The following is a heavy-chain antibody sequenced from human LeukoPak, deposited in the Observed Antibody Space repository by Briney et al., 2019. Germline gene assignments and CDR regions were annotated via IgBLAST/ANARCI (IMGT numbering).Heavy chain of an antibody. CDR3: AKDRAVAGSYFGY. D-gene: IGHD6-19*01. J-gene: IGHJ4*02. V-gene: IGHV3-33*06. CDR2: IWYDGSNK. Sequence: PGGSLRLSCAASGFTFSSYGMHWVRQAPGKGLEWVAVIWYDGSNKYYADSVKGRITISRDNSKTTLYLQMNSLRAEDTAVYYCAKDRAVAGSYFGYWGQGTLVTVSS. CDR1: GFTFSSYG.